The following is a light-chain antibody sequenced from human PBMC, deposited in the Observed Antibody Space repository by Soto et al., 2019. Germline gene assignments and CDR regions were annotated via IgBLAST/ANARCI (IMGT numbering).Light chain of an antibody. CDR3: QQYNSDSPEA. V-gene: IGKV1-5*01. Sequence: DIQMTEFPSTLSASLGDRFTITCRGSQSISKWLAWYQQKPGKAPNLLIYDASSLESGVPSRFSGSGSGTEFTLTITSLQPDDFAPYYCQQYNSDSPEAFGQGTKVDNK. J-gene: IGKJ1*01. CDR1: QSISKW. CDR2: DAS.